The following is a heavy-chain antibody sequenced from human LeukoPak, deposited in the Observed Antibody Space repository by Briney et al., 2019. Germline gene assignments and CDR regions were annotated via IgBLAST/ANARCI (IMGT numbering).Heavy chain of an antibody. Sequence: GSSVKVSCKASGGTFSSYAISWVRQAPGQGLEWMGGIIPIFGTANYAQKFQGRVTITADESTSTAYTELSSLRSEDTAVYYCARDRSGSYHFDYWGQGTLVTVSS. V-gene: IGHV1-69*01. CDR1: GGTFSSYA. J-gene: IGHJ4*02. CDR3: ARDRSGSYHFDY. D-gene: IGHD1-26*01. CDR2: IIPIFGTA.